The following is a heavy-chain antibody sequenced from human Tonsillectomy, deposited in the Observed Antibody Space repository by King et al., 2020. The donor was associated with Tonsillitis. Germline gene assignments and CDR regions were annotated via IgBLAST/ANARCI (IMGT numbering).Heavy chain of an antibody. CDR3: AREVAAAGRSLDY. Sequence: VQLVESGGGLVQPGGALRLSCAASGFTFSNYWIHWVRQGPGKGLGWVSRINSAGSSTNYADSGKGRFTISRDKAKNTLYLQMNSLRAEDTAVYYCAREVAAAGRSLDYWGQGTLVTVSS. J-gene: IGHJ4*02. CDR1: GFTFSNYW. CDR2: INSAGSST. D-gene: IGHD6-13*01. V-gene: IGHV3-74*01.